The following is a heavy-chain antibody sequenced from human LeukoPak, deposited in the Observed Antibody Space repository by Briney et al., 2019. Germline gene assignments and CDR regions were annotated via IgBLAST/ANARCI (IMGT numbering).Heavy chain of an antibody. CDR1: GASIRNYC. D-gene: IGHD3-10*01. CDR3: ARGQAGSLLDY. Sequence: PSETLSLACTVSGASIRNYCWSWIRQPPGKGLEWIGCIDYSGSTNYNPSLKSRVTFSVDTSKNQFSLKLSSVTAADTAVYYCARGQAGSLLDYWGRGILVTVSS. J-gene: IGHJ4*02. CDR2: IDYSGST. V-gene: IGHV4-59*08.